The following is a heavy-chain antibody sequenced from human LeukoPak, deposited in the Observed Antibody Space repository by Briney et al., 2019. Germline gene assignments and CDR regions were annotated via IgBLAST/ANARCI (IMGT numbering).Heavy chain of an antibody. CDR2: ISGSTITT. CDR1: GFTFSTYA. CDR3: ARGPAYCGDFQDY. Sequence: GGSLRLSCAASGFTFSTYAMSWVRQAPGQGLDWVSAISGSTITTYYADSVKGRFTISRDNSKNTLYLQMNSLRAEDTAVYYCARGPAYCGDFQDYWGQGTLVTVSS. V-gene: IGHV3-23*01. D-gene: IGHD4-17*01. J-gene: IGHJ4*02.